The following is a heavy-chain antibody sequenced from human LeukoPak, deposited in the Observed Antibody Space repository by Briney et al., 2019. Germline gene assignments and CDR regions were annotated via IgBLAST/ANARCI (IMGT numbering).Heavy chain of an antibody. CDR1: GGSLSIWY. D-gene: IGHD3-10*01. CDR3: ARDRELGY. Sequence: SETLSLTCTVSGGSLSIWYWSWIRQPPGKGLEWIGYIYNSGSTNYNPSLKSRVTISVDTSKNQFSLKLNSVTAADTAVYFCARDRELGYWGQGTLVTVSS. J-gene: IGHJ4*02. CDR2: IYNSGST. V-gene: IGHV4-59*01.